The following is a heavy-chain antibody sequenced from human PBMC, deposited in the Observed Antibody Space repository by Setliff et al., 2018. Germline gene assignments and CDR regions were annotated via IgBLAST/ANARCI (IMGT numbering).Heavy chain of an antibody. D-gene: IGHD4-17*01. V-gene: IGHV4-59*11. J-gene: IGHJ4*02. Sequence: SETLSLTCTVSGGSISSHYWSWIRQPPGKGLEWIGSIYYSGSTFYNLSLKSRVTISVDTSKNQFSLKLTSVTAADTAVYYCARGRRTTVTHWGQGTLVTVSS. CDR2: IYYSGST. CDR3: ARGRRTTVTH. CDR1: GGSISSHY.